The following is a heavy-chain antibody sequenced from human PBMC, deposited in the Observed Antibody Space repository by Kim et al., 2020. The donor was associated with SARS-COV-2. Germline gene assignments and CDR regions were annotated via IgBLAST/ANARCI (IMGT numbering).Heavy chain of an antibody. J-gene: IGHJ6*02. CDR3: ARDKAAAGDYYYYGMDV. Sequence: LKGRVTISVDTSKNQFSLKLSSVTAADTAVYYCARDKAAAGDYYYYGMDVWGQGTTVTVSS. D-gene: IGHD6-13*01. V-gene: IGHV4-59*01.